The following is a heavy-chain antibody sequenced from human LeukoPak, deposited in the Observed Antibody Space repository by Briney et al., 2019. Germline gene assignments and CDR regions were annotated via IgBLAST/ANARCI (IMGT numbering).Heavy chain of an antibody. Sequence: PSETPSLTCAVYGGSFSGYYWSWIRQPPGKGLEWIGYIYYSGSTNYNPSLKSRVTISVDTSKDQFSLKLSSVTAADTAVYYCARLQPYYYDSSGYYGIWGQGTMVTVSS. D-gene: IGHD3-22*01. CDR2: IYYSGST. J-gene: IGHJ3*02. V-gene: IGHV4-59*08. CDR3: ARLQPYYYDSSGYYGI. CDR1: GGSFSGYY.